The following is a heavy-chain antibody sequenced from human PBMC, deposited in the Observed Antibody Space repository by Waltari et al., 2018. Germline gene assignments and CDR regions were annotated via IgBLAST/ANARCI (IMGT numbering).Heavy chain of an antibody. J-gene: IGHJ4*02. D-gene: IGHD5-18*01. CDR2: ISWNSGII. Sequence: EVQLVESGGGLVQPGRSLRLSCAASGCTFDDYAMPWVRQAPGKGLDCVSGISWNSGIIGYVDSVKCRFTISRDNAKNSLYLQMNSLRAEDTAVYYCCYGCSLFDYWGQGTLVTVSS. CDR1: GCTFDDYA. CDR3: CYGCSLFDY. V-gene: IGHV3-9*01.